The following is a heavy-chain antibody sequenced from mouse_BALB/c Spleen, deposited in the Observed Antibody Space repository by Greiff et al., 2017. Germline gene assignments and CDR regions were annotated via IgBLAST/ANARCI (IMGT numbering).Heavy chain of an antibody. CDR2: IRLKSNNYAT. Sequence: EVKVEESGGGLVQPGGSMKLSCVASGFTFSNYWMNWVRQSPEKGLEWVAEIRLKSNNYATHYAESVKGRFTISRDDSKSSVYLQMNNLRAEDTGIYYCTRSPDGYFPFDYWGQGTTLTVSS. V-gene: IGHV6-6*02. D-gene: IGHD2-3*01. CDR1: GFTFSNYW. CDR3: TRSPDGYFPFDY. J-gene: IGHJ2*01.